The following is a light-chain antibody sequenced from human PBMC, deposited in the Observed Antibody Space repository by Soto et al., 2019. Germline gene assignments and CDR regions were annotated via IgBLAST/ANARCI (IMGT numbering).Light chain of an antibody. Sequence: QSALTQPPSASGSPGQTVAISCTGTSSDVGTYNYVSWYQQHPGKAPKLMIYDVIQRPSGVPARFSGSKSGNTASLTVSGLQPEHEADYYCCSYTTSSTYVFGTGTKLTVL. V-gene: IGLV2-8*01. CDR3: CSYTTSSTYV. CDR2: DVI. CDR1: SSDVGTYNY. J-gene: IGLJ1*01.